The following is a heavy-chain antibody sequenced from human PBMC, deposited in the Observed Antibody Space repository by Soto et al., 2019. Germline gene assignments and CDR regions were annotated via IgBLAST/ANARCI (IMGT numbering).Heavy chain of an antibody. CDR1: GFTFSSYA. V-gene: IGHV3-23*01. CDR3: AKDRAAAGTTDY. D-gene: IGHD6-13*01. CDR2: ISGSGGST. J-gene: IGHJ4*02. Sequence: EVQLLESGGGLVQPGGSLRLSCAASGFTFSSYAMSWVRQAPGKGLEWVSAISGSGGSTYYADSVKGRFTISRDNSKSTLYLQMNSLRAEDTAVYYCAKDRAAAGTTDYWGQGTLVTVSS.